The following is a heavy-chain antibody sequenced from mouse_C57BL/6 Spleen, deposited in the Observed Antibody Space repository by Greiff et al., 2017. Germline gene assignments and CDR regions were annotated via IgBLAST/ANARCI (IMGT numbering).Heavy chain of an antibody. V-gene: IGHV1-59*01. CDR2: IDPSDSYT. J-gene: IGHJ3*01. CDR1: GYTFTSYW. CDR3: VYDYDEGAWFAY. D-gene: IGHD2-4*01. Sequence: QVQLQQPGAELVRPGTSVKLSCKASGYTFTSYWMHWVKQRPGQGLEWIGVIDPSDSYTNYNQKFKGKATLTVDTSSSTAYMQLSSLTSEDSAVYYCVYDYDEGAWFAYWGQGTLVTVSA.